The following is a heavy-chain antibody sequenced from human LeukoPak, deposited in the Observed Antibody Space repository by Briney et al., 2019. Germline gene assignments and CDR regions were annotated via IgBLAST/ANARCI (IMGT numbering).Heavy chain of an antibody. CDR1: GGSISSYY. V-gene: IGHV4-59*08. D-gene: IGHD2-15*01. CDR2: IYYSGST. CDR3: ARHTMGVVVAAHAFDI. Sequence: SETLSLTCTVSGGSISSYYWTWIRQPPGKGLEWIGYIYYSGSTSYNPSLKSRVTISVDTSKNQFSLKLGSVTAADAGVYYGARHTMGVVVAAHAFDIWGRGTMVTVSS. J-gene: IGHJ3*02.